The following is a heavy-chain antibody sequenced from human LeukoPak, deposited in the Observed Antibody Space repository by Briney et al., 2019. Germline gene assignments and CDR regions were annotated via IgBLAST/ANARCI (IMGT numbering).Heavy chain of an antibody. CDR2: IYYSGST. V-gene: IGHV4-59*01. J-gene: IGHJ4*02. CDR1: GGSISSYY. Sequence: SETLSLTCTVSGGSISSYYWSWIRQPPGKGLEWIGYIYYSGSTNYNPSLKSRVTISVDTSKNQFSLKLSSGTAADTAVYYCARWYCTSGTCYYLDYWGQGTLVTVSS. CDR3: ARWYCTSGTCYYLDY. D-gene: IGHD2-2*01.